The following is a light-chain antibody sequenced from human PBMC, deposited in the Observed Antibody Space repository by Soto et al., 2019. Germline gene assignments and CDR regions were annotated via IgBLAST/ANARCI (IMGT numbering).Light chain of an antibody. CDR3: MQSTQLPPT. J-gene: IGKJ5*01. Sequence: IVLTHSPGTLSLSPGERATLYCRASQSVSSNHLAWYQQKPGQAPQLLIYEVSTRVSGVPDRFSGSGSGTDFTLEISRVETDDVGIYYCMQSTQLPPTFGQGTRLEIK. CDR1: QSVSSNH. V-gene: IGKV3D-20*02. CDR2: EVS.